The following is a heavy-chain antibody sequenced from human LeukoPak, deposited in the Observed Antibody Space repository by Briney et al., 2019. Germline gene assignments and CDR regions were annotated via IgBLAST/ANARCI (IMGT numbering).Heavy chain of an antibody. V-gene: IGHV3-23*01. CDR1: GFIFNNYA. J-gene: IGHJ4*02. CDR3: AKHNIDY. D-gene: IGHD1-1*01. Sequence: GGSLRLSCAGSGFIFNNYAMHWVRQPPGKGLEWVSVISGSGGSTYYADSVKGRFTISRDNPKNTLYLQMNSLRAEDTAVYYCAKHNIDYWGQGTLVTVSP. CDR2: ISGSGGST.